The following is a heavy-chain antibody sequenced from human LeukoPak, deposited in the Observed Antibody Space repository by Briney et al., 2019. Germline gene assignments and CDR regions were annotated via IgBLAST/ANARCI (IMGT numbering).Heavy chain of an antibody. CDR2: IYSDGST. V-gene: IGHV3-66*01. CDR1: GFTFSNWW. D-gene: IGHD3-10*02. CDR3: AREGLGSGRSGGYYGMDV. J-gene: IGHJ6*02. Sequence: GGSLRLSCAASGFTFSNWWMSWVRQAPGKGLEWVSVIYSDGSTYYADSVKGRFIISRDNSKNTLYLQMNSLRVEDTAVYYCAREGLGSGRSGGYYGMDVWGQGTTVTVSS.